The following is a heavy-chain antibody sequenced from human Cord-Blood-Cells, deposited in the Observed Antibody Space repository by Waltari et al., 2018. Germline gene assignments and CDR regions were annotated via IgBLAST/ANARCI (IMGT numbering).Heavy chain of an antibody. CDR1: GFTFSGSA. V-gene: IGHV3-73*02. J-gene: IGHJ4*02. CDR3: TRHSSGSYDY. D-gene: IGHD1-26*01. CDR2: IRSKANSYAT. Sequence: EVQLVESGGGLVQPGGSLKLSCAASGFTFSGSAMHWVRQASGKGRGGVGRIRSKANSYATAYAASVKGRFTISRDDSKNTAYLQMNSLKTEDTAVYYCTRHSSGSYDYWGQGTLVTVSS.